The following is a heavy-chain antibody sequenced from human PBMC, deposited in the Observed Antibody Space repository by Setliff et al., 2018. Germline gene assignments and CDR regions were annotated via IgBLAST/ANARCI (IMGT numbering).Heavy chain of an antibody. CDR1: GGSISSYY. V-gene: IGHV4-4*07. D-gene: IGHD2-15*01. Sequence: KTSETLSLTCTVSGGSISSYYWSWIRQPAGKGLEWIGRIYTSGSTNYNPSLKSRVTMSVDTSKNQFSLKLSSVTAADTAVYYCARGQRYCSGGSCYYYMDVWGKGATVTVS. J-gene: IGHJ6*03. CDR3: ARGQRYCSGGSCYYYMDV. CDR2: IYTSGST.